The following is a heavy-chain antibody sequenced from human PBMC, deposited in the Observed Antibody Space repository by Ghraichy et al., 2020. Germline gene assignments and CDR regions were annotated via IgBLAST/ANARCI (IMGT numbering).Heavy chain of an antibody. V-gene: IGHV3-30*02. CDR1: GFTFSSYG. CDR3: AKAGAVVRGVLQPDY. D-gene: IGHD3-10*01. CDR2: IRYDGSNK. J-gene: IGHJ4*02. Sequence: GESLNISCAASGFTFSSYGMHWVRQAPGKGLEWVAFIRYDGSNKYYADSVKGRFTISRDNSKNTLYLQMNSLRAEDTAVYYCAKAGAVVRGVLQPDYWGQGTLVTVSS.